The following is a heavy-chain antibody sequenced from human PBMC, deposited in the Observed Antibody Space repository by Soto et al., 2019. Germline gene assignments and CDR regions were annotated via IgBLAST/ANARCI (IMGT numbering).Heavy chain of an antibody. CDR1: GFTFSTYS. CDR3: ARGRSINTNMDY. J-gene: IGHJ4*02. V-gene: IGHV3-21*01. CDR2: ISSSGGSV. D-gene: IGHD2-2*01. Sequence: EVQLVESGGGLVKPGGSLRLSCAASGFTFSTYSMNWVRQAPGKGLEWISSISSSGGSVSYAESVKGRFTISRDNAKNSLYLQMDSLTAEATAVYYCARGRSINTNMDYWGQGALVTVSS.